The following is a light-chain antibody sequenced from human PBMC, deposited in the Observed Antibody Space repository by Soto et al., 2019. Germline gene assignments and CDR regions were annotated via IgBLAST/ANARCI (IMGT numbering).Light chain of an antibody. V-gene: IGKV3-20*01. J-gene: IGKJ2*01. CDR2: GAS. CDR1: QSVSTRY. CDR3: HQFGSSTLAFT. Sequence: ESMLTQSPGTLSLSPGERATLSCRASQSVSTRYLAWYQQKPGQAPRLLIYGASIRAAGIPDRFSGSGSGTDFTFTISRLEPEDVAVYYCHQFGSSTLAFTFGQGTKLEI.